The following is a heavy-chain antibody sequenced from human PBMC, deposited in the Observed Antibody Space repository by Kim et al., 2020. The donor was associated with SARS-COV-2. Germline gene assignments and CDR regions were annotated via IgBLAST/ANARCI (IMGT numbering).Heavy chain of an antibody. CDR3: QRSFPFGDTRTSQYFGLDV. CDR2: IYWSGFK. D-gene: IGHD2-21*02. CDR1: GDAISESSYY. V-gene: IGHV4-39*01. J-gene: IGHJ6*02. Sequence: SETLSLTCSVSGDAISESSYYWGWIRQSPGKAMEWIGSIYWSGFKLYNPSLKSRVNISVDTFKNTFSLEVTSVTAADTAVYYCQRSFPFGDTRTSQYFGLDVWGQGTTVVVSS.